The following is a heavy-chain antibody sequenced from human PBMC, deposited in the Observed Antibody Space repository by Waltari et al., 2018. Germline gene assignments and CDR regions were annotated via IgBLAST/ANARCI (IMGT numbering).Heavy chain of an antibody. V-gene: IGHV4-39*01. CDR2: IYYSGST. CDR1: GGSISSSSYY. J-gene: IGHJ4*02. CDR3: RGVVPQGDYFDY. Sequence: QLQLQESGPGLVKPSETLSLTCTVSGGSISSSSYYWGWIRQPPGKGLEWIGSIYYSGSTYYNPSLKSRVTISVDTSKNQFSLKLSSVTAADTAVYYCRGVVPQGDYFDYWGQGTLVTVSS. D-gene: IGHD2-2*01.